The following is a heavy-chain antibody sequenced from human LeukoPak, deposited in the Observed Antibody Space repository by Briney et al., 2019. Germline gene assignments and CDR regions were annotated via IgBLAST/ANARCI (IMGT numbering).Heavy chain of an antibody. D-gene: IGHD1-26*01. V-gene: IGHV4-59*01. CDR2: IYNSGST. Sequence: SETLSLTCTVSGGSISSYYWSWIRQPPGKGLEWIGYIYNSGSTNYNPSLKSRVTISVDTSKNQFSLKRSSVTAADTAVYYCARSSGSYLIDYWGQGTLVTVSS. CDR1: GGSISSYY. CDR3: ARSSGSYLIDY. J-gene: IGHJ4*02.